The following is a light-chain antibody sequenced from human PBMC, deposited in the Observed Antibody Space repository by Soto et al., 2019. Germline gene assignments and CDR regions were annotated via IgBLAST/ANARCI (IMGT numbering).Light chain of an antibody. CDR3: SSYISSSTYV. CDR2: DVS. Sequence: QSALTQPASVSGSPGQSITISCTGTSSGIGRYNYVSWYQQYPGKAPKFMIYDVSNRPSGVSNRFSGSKSGNTASLTISGLQAEDEADYYCSSYISSSTYVFGTGTKVTVL. J-gene: IGLJ1*01. CDR1: SSGIGRYNY. V-gene: IGLV2-14*01.